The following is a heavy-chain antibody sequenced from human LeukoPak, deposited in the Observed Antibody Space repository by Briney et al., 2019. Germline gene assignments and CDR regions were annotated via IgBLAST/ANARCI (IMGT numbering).Heavy chain of an antibody. CDR1: GGTFSSYA. CDR3: ARGSGYNNFDY. J-gene: IGHJ4*02. Sequence: GASVKVSCKASGGTFSSYAISWVRQAPGQGLEWMGGVIPIFGTANYAQKFQGRVTITADESTSTAYMELSSLRSEDTVVYYCARGSGYNNFDYWGQGTLVTVSS. D-gene: IGHD5-12*01. CDR2: VIPIFGTA. V-gene: IGHV1-69*13.